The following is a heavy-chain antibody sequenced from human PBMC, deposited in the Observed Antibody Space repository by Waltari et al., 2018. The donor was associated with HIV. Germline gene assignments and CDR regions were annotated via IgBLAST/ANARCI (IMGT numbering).Heavy chain of an antibody. V-gene: IGHV4-39*01. J-gene: IGHJ6*02. Sequence: QQQLQESGPGLVKPSETLSLTCTVSGGPLSRSSYYWAWLRPSPGKGVDGIGSLFHSGSTYYSPSLRGRATISGDMSANRFSLKLTSVTATDTAVYFCARHCLQKGWLPQLKYYYGMDVWGQGTTVIVSS. CDR2: LFHSGST. D-gene: IGHD1-1*01. CDR3: ARHCLQKGWLPQLKYYYGMDV. CDR1: GGPLSRSSYY.